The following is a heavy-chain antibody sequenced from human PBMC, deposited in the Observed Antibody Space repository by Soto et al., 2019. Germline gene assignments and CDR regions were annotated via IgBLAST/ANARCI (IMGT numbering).Heavy chain of an antibody. J-gene: IGHJ6*02. CDR2: ISYDGSNK. Sequence: LRLSCAASGFTFSSYAMHWVRQAPGKGLEWVAVISYDGSNKYYADSVKGRFTISRDNSKNTLYLQMNSLRAEDTAVYYCARGDYSKYGMDVWGQGTTVTVSS. CDR3: ARGDYSKYGMDV. V-gene: IGHV3-30-3*01. D-gene: IGHD4-4*01. CDR1: GFTFSSYA.